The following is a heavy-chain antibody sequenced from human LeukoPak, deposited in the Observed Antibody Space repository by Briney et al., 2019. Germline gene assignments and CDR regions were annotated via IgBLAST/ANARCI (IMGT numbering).Heavy chain of an antibody. CDR1: GYTFTSYG. D-gene: IGHD4-17*01. CDR3: ARAAGDYANDY. CDR2: INAYNGNT. V-gene: IGHV1-18*01. Sequence: GASVKVSCKSSGYTFTSYGISWVRPAPGQGLDWMGCINAYNGNTNYAQKLQGRVTMTTDTSTSTAYMELRSLRSDDTAVYYCARAAGDYANDYWGQGTLVTGSS. J-gene: IGHJ4*02.